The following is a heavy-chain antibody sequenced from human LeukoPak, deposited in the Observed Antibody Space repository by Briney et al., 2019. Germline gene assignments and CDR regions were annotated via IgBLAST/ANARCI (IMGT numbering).Heavy chain of an antibody. CDR2: INHSGST. V-gene: IGHV4-34*01. J-gene: IGHJ6*04. CDR1: GFTFSSYE. D-gene: IGHD5-24*01. CDR3: ARVLSRTWLQLPNV. Sequence: GSLRLSCAASGFTFSSYEMNWVRQPPGKGLEWIGEINHSGSTNYNPSLKSRVTISVDTSKNQFSLKLTSVTVADTAVYYCARVLSRTWLQLPNVWGKGTTVTVSS.